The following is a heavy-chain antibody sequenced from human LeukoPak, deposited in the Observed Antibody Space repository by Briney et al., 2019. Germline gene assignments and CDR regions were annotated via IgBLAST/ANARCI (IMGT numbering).Heavy chain of an antibody. CDR1: VFTFSSYS. Sequence: PGGSLRLSCAASVFTFSSYSMNWVRQAPGKGLEWVSSISSGSKYIYNADSVKGRFTISRDNAKNSLYPQMNSLRAEDTAVYYCARALSYSYGSMDFWGQGTLVIVSS. CDR3: ARALSYSYGSMDF. D-gene: IGHD5-18*01. J-gene: IGHJ4*02. CDR2: ISSGSKYI. V-gene: IGHV3-21*01.